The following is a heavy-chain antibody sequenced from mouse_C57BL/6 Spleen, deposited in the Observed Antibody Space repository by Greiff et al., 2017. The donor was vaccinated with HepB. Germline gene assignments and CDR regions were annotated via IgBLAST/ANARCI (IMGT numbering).Heavy chain of an antibody. D-gene: IGHD1-1*01. CDR1: GYTFTSYW. J-gene: IGHJ4*01. CDR2: IDPSDSYT. V-gene: IGHV1-50*01. Sequence: QVQLQQPGAELVKPGASVKLSCKASGYTFTSYWMQWVKQRPGQGLEWIGEIDPSDSYTNYNQKFKGKATLTVDTSSSTAYMQLSSLTSEDSAVYYCARTTTVVARAIDYWGQGTSVTVSS. CDR3: ARTTTVVARAIDY.